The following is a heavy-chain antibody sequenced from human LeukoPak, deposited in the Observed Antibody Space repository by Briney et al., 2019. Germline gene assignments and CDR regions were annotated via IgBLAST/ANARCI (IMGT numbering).Heavy chain of an antibody. Sequence: PGGSLRLSCAASGFTFSNYAMSWVRQAPGKGLEWVSAISGSGDGTYSADSVKGRFTISRDNSKNTLYLQVNSLRAEDTAVYYCAKPFYSGYDSHFDYWGQGTLVTVSS. CDR2: ISGSGDGT. CDR3: AKPFYSGYDSHFDY. J-gene: IGHJ4*02. D-gene: IGHD5-12*01. V-gene: IGHV3-23*01. CDR1: GFTFSNYA.